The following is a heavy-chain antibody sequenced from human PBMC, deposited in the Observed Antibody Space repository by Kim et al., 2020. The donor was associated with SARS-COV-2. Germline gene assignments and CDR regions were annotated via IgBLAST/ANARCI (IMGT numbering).Heavy chain of an antibody. CDR1: GFTFSSYG. CDR2: ISYDGSNK. Sequence: GGSLRLSCAASGFTFSSYGMHWVRQAPGKGLEWVAVISYDGSNKYYADSVKGRFTISRDNSKNTLYLQMNSLRAEDTAVYYCAKEARRWGFDYYFDYWGQGTLVTVSS. CDR3: AKEARRWGFDYYFDY. J-gene: IGHJ4*02. D-gene: IGHD3-16*01. V-gene: IGHV3-30*18.